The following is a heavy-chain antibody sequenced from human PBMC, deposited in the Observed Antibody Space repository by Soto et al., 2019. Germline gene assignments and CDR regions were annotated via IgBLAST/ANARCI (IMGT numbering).Heavy chain of an antibody. D-gene: IGHD4-17*01. CDR3: TRVGGYYGDYPNFDY. J-gene: IGHJ4*02. Sequence: SGTLSLTCSVSGGSISSGYYYWSWIRQPPGKGLEWIGNIYYSGSTNYKPSHKSRVTMSVAMSRTQVSLKLSAVTAADTAVYYCTRVGGYYGDYPNFDYWRQGALVTVSS. CDR1: GGSISSGYYY. V-gene: IGHV4-61*01. CDR2: IYYSGST.